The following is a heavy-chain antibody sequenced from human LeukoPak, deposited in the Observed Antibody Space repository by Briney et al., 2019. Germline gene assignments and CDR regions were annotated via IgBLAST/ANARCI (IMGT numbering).Heavy chain of an antibody. J-gene: IGHJ4*02. CDR2: IHTTGST. CDR3: ARDAYYYGSESYFFDF. V-gene: IGHV4-4*07. Sequence: SETLSLTCTVHGGSFSGYFWSWIRQPAGKGLEWIGRIHTTGSTNYNPSLKSRVTMSVDMSKNQFSLKLSSVTAADTAVYYCARDAYYYGSESYFFDFWGQGTLVTVSS. D-gene: IGHD3-10*01. CDR1: GGSFSGYF.